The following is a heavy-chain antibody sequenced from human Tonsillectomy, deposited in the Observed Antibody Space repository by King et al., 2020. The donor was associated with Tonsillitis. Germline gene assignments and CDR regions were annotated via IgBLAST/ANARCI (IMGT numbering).Heavy chain of an antibody. CDR2: IIPSIGTA. Sequence: VQLVQSGAEVKKPGSSVKVSCKASGGTFSSYGISWVRQAPGQGLEWMGGIIPSIGTANYAQMFQGRITITADETATTAYMELSSLTSEHTAVYYCAREARSGWSFYFDSWGQGTLVTVSS. CDR1: GGTFSSYG. V-gene: IGHV1-69*01. J-gene: IGHJ4*02. D-gene: IGHD6-19*01. CDR3: AREARSGWSFYFDS.